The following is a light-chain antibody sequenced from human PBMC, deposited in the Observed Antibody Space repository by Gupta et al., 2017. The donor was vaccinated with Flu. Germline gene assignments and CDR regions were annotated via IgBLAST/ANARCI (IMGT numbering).Light chain of an antibody. CDR3: AVWDDSRSAWV. CDR2: RND. J-gene: IGLJ3*02. CDR1: SSNIGGNF. Sequence: QSVLTQPPPASGTPGRRVTISCSGSSSNIGGNFVYWFQQVPGTAPKLLIYRNDRRPSGVSDRFSGSKSGTSASLAISGLRSEDEADYYCAVWDDSRSAWVFGGGTKLTVL. V-gene: IGLV1-47*01.